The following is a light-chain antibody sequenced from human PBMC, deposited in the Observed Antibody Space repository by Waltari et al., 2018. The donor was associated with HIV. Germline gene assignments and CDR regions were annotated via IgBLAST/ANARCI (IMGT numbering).Light chain of an antibody. J-gene: IGKJ1*01. CDR1: QPVSSW. V-gene: IGKV1-5*01. CDR3: QQYNWHWT. Sequence: DIQVTQSPSALSASVGDTVTISCRASQPVSSWMAWFLQRPSKAPRLLIYQAYILASGVPSRFSGSRSGTDFSLTIRGLQPDDFGTYYCQQYNWHWTFGQGTRV. CDR2: QAY.